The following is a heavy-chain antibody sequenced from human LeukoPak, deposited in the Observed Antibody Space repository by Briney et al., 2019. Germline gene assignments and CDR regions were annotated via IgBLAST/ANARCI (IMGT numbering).Heavy chain of an antibody. V-gene: IGHV3-53*01. CDR1: GFTVSNNH. J-gene: IGHJ5*02. CDR2: IYTGGST. Sequence: GGSLRLSCAASGFTVSNNHMSWVRQAPGKGLEWVSVIYTGGSTYYADSVKGRFTISRDNSKNTLYLQMNSLRAEDTAVYYCANDRSLTPYNWFDPWGQGTLVTVSS. CDR3: ANDRSLTPYNWFDP. D-gene: IGHD3-16*01.